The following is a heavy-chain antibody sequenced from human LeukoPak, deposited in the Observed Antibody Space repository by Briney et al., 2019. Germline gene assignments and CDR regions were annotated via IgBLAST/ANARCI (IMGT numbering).Heavy chain of an antibody. CDR2: ISSDGRTT. V-gene: IGHV3-74*01. J-gene: IGHJ4*02. Sequence: SGGSLRLSCAASGFTFSYNWMHWVRHAPGKGLVWVSRISSDGRTTHYADSVKGRFTISRDSAKNTLFLQMNDLRAEDTAVYYCLGYYSGSPNWGQGTLVTVSS. CDR1: GFTFSYNW. CDR3: LGYYSGSPN. D-gene: IGHD3-10*01.